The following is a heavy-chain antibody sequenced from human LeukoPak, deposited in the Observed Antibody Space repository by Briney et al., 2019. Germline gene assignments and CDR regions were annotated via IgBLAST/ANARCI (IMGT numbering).Heavy chain of an antibody. CDR2: INDNGYNT. Sequence: GGSLRLSCSASGFTFSNFVMHWVRQAPGKGLEYVAIINDNGYNTDYAGSVKGRFTVARDNAKNTLYLQMNSLRAEDTAVYYCASPGPHDYGDDDAFDIWGQGTMVTVSS. D-gene: IGHD4-17*01. V-gene: IGHV3-64*04. J-gene: IGHJ3*02. CDR3: ASPGPHDYGDDDAFDI. CDR1: GFTFSNFV.